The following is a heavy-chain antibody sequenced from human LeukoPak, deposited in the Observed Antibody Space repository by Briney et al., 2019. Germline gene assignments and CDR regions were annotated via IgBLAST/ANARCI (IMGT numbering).Heavy chain of an antibody. D-gene: IGHD1-26*01. V-gene: IGHV1-2*02. Sequence: TVKVSCKASGYTFTGYYMHWVRQAPGQGLEWMGWINPNSGGTNYAQKFQGRVTMTRDTSISTAYMELSRLRSDDTAVYYCARSPWEGSYYYFDYWGQGTLVTVSS. CDR2: INPNSGGT. J-gene: IGHJ4*02. CDR1: GYTFTGYY. CDR3: ARSPWEGSYYYFDY.